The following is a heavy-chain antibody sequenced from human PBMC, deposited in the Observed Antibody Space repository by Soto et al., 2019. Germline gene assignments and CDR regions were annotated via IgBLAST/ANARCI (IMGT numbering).Heavy chain of an antibody. D-gene: IGHD3-3*01. Sequence: QVQLQQWGAGLLKPSETLSLTCAVYGGSFSGYYWSWIRQPPGKGLEWIGEINHSGSTNYNPSLQSRVTISVDTSKNQFSLKLSSVTAADTAVYYCARGIPPYDFWSGYSQHNWFDPWGQGTLVTVSS. CDR3: ARGIPPYDFWSGYSQHNWFDP. CDR1: GGSFSGYY. V-gene: IGHV4-34*01. CDR2: INHSGST. J-gene: IGHJ5*02.